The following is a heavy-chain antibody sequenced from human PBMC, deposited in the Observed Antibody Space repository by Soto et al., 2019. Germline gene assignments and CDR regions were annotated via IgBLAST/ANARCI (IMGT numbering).Heavy chain of an antibody. Sequence: SETLSLTCTVSGGSISSSSYYWGWIRQPPGKGLEWIGSIYYSGSTYYNPSLKSRVTISVDTSKNQFSLKLSSVTAADTAVYYCARHGIAVAGGFDYWGQGTLVTVSS. CDR2: IYYSGST. V-gene: IGHV4-39*01. J-gene: IGHJ4*02. CDR1: GGSISSSSYY. CDR3: ARHGIAVAGGFDY. D-gene: IGHD6-19*01.